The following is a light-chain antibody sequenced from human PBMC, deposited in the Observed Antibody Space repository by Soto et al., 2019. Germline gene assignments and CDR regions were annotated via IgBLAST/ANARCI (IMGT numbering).Light chain of an antibody. CDR2: TTS. CDR1: QSVSGVY. V-gene: IGKV3-20*01. Sequence: EIVLTQSPGTLSLSPGERSTLSFSSSQSVSGVYLAWYQQKPGRAPKLLIYTTSSRATDIPDRFSGSGSGTDFTLTISRLEPEDFAVYYCQHYGGSSEVTFGQGTRLEIK. CDR3: QHYGGSSEVT. J-gene: IGKJ5*01.